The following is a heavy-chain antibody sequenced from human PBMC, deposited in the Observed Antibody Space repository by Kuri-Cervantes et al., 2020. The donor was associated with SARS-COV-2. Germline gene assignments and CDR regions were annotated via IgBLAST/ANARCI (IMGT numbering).Heavy chain of an antibody. CDR3: ARGLRWESHAFDI. Sequence: GGSLRLSCAASGFTFSSYWMHWVRQAPGKGLVWVSRINSDGSSTSYADSVKGRFTISRDNAKNTLYLQMGSLRAEDMAVYYCARGLRWESHAFDIWGQGTMVTVSS. CDR2: INSDGSST. CDR1: GFTFSSYW. J-gene: IGHJ3*02. D-gene: IGHD4-23*01. V-gene: IGHV3-74*01.